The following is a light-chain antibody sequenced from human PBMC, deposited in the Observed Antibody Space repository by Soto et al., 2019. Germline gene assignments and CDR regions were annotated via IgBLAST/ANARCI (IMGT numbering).Light chain of an antibody. J-gene: IGKJ4*01. Sequence: DILLIQSPATLSASVGDRITITCRASENIFKFLAWYQQRSGSAPNLLIYAASDLERGVPSRFSGSGSGTEFTLTIDNLQPNDSATYFFQYYHSLSITFGGGTQVDVK. CDR1: ENIFKF. V-gene: IGKV1-5*01. CDR3: QYYHSLSIT. CDR2: AAS.